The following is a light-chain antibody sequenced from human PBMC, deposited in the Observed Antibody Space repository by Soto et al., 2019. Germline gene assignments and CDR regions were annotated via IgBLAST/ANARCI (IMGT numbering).Light chain of an antibody. V-gene: IGLV2-8*01. CDR2: EVT. J-gene: IGLJ3*02. Sequence: QSALTQPPSASGTPGQTVTISCTGTSSDVGGYNYVSWYQQYQGRAPKLMIYEVTKRPSGGPARFSGSKSGNTASLTVSGLQAEDEADYYCSAYAASNNFYFVFGGGTQLTVL. CDR3: SAYAASNNFYFV. CDR1: SSDVGGYNY.